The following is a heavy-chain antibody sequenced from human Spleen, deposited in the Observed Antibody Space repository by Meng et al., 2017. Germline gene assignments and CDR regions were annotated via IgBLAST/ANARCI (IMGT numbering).Heavy chain of an antibody. CDR1: GGSISSGNW. D-gene: IGHD3-3*01. CDR3: ARGALEYPFDI. CDR2: IHHTGST. J-gene: IGHJ3*02. V-gene: IGHV4-4*02. Sequence: SETLSLTCAVSGGSISSGNWWSWVRQPPGKGLEWIGEIHHTGSTNYNPSFKSRVTILVDKSENLFSLRLTSVTAADTAVYYCARGALEYPFDIWGQGAMVTVSS.